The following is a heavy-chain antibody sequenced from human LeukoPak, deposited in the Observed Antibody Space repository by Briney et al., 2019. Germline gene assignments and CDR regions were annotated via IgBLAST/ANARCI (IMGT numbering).Heavy chain of an antibody. CDR2: ISANGDNA. D-gene: IGHD1-26*01. V-gene: IGHV3-23*01. J-gene: IGHJ4*02. Sequence: GGSLRLSCAASGFTFSSYAMSWVRQAPGKGLEWVSVISANGDNAYYADSVKGRFTISRDNSKNTLYLQMNSLTAEDTAVYYCVREATGYSFADYWGQGTLVSVSS. CDR3: VREATGYSFADY. CDR1: GFTFSSYA.